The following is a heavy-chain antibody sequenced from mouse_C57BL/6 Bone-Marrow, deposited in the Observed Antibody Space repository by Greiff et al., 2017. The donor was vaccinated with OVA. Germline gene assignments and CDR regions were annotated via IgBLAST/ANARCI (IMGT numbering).Heavy chain of an antibody. CDR1: GYTFTSYW. CDR2: IHPNSGST. CDR3: ARRGHDYRYFDV. D-gene: IGHD2-4*01. J-gene: IGHJ1*03. V-gene: IGHV1-64*01. Sequence: QVQLQQSGAELVKPGASVKLSCKASGYTFTSYWMHWVKQRPGQGLEWIGMIHPNSGSTNYNEKFKSKATLTVDKSSSTAYMQLSSLTSEDSAVYYCARRGHDYRYFDVWGTGTTVTVSS.